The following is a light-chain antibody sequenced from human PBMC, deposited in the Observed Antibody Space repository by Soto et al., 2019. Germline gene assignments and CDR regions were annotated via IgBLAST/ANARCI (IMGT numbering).Light chain of an antibody. J-gene: IGKJ1*01. CDR1: QSVSSK. CDR3: QQYNNWPPWT. V-gene: IGKV3-15*01. CDR2: GAS. Sequence: EIVMTQSPATLSVSPGERATLSCRASQSVSSKLAWYQQKPGQAPRLLIYGASTRATGIPARFSGSGSGTEFTLTISSLQSEDFAVYYCQQYNNWPPWTFGQATKVEIK.